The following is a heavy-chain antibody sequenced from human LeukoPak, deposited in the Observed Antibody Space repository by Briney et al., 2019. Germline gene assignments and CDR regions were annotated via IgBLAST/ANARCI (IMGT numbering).Heavy chain of an antibody. CDR2: IHGGGDVT. V-gene: IGHV3-23*01. Sequence: PGGSLRLSCAASGFTFTNYAMNWVRQALEKGLEWVSTIHGGGDVTYYADSVKGRFTISRDNSRNTLYLQMNYLRAEDTAIYYCAKALSSSFYYFDLGGRGTLVTVSS. J-gene: IGHJ2*01. CDR1: GFTFTNYA. CDR3: AKALSSSFYYFDL. D-gene: IGHD3-16*02.